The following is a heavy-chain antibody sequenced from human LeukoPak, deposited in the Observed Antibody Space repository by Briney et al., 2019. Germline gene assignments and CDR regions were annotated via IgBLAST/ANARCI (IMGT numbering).Heavy chain of an antibody. V-gene: IGHV4-39*01. CDR3: ARQSPRDAFDI. CDR1: GGSISSSSYY. CDR2: IYYSGST. J-gene: IGHJ3*02. Sequence: SETLPLTCTVSGGSISSSSYYWGWIRQPPGKGLEWIGSIYYSGSTYYNPSLKSRVTISVDTSKNQFSLKLSSVTAADTAVYYCARQSPRDAFDIWGQGTMVTVSS.